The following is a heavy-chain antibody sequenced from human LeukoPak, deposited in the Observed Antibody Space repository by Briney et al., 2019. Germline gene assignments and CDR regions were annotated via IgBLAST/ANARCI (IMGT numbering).Heavy chain of an antibody. CDR2: INHSKNT. D-gene: IGHD3-22*01. Sequence: ETLSLTCAVYGGSFSGHYWSWIRQPPGKGLEWIGEINHSKNTNYNPSLKSRVTISVDTSKNQFSLKLSSVTAADTAVYYCARGRDRGPDSSGIWGLKGTSYMDVWAKGTTVTVSS. V-gene: IGHV4-34*01. J-gene: IGHJ6*03. CDR1: GGSFSGHY. CDR3: ARGRDRGPDSSGIWGLKGTSYMDV.